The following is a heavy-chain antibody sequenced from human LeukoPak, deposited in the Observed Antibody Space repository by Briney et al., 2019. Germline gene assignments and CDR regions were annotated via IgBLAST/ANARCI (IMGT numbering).Heavy chain of an antibody. CDR3: ARGYCSGGSCYYYFDY. CDR1: GYTFTGCY. D-gene: IGHD2-15*01. V-gene: IGHV1-2*02. J-gene: IGHJ4*02. Sequence: ASVKVSCKASGYTFTGCYMHWVRQAPGQGLEWMGWINPNSGGTNYAQKFQGRVTMTRDTSISTAYMELSRLRSDDTAVYYCARGYCSGGSCYYYFDYWGQGTLVTVSS. CDR2: INPNSGGT.